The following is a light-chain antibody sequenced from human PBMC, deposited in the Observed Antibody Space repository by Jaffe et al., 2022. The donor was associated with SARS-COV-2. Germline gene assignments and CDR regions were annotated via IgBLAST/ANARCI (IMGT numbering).Light chain of an antibody. CDR2: ANN. V-gene: IGLV1-51*01. Sequence: QSVLTQPPSVSAAPGQKVTISCSGSSSNIGNNYVSWYQQLPGTAPKLLIYANNKRPSGIPDRFSGSKSGTSATLGITGLQTGDEADYFCGTWDSSLNGVVFGGGTKLTVL. CDR3: GTWDSSLNGVV. CDR1: SSNIGNNY. J-gene: IGLJ2*01.